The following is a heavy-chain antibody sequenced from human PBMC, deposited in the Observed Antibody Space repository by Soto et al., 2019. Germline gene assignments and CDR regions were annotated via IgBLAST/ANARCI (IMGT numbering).Heavy chain of an antibody. Sequence: SETLSLTCTVSGGSISSYYWSWIRQPPGKGLEWIGYIYYSGSTNYNPSLKSRVTISVDTSKNQFSLKLSSVTAADTAVYYCARQYYGPITGTTDYYYYMDVWGKGTTVTVSS. CDR2: IYYSGST. CDR3: ARQYYGPITGTTDYYYYMDV. CDR1: GGSISSYY. V-gene: IGHV4-59*08. D-gene: IGHD1-7*01. J-gene: IGHJ6*03.